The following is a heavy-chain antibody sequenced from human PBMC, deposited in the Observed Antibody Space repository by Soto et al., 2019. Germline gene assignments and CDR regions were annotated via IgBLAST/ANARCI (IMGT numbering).Heavy chain of an antibody. CDR3: ARESGGATATLDYYYFYMDV. CDR1: GDTFNDYY. Sequence: QVQLVQSGAEVKRPGASVTVSCRSSGDTFNDYYIHWVRQAPGQGLEWMGWINPNGGVTKYAQKFQGWVSMTRDTSIRTVYMQLSRLRSDDTAVYYCARESGGATATLDYYYFYMDVWGQGTVVTVSS. D-gene: IGHD5-12*01. J-gene: IGHJ6*03. CDR2: INPNGGVT. V-gene: IGHV1-2*04.